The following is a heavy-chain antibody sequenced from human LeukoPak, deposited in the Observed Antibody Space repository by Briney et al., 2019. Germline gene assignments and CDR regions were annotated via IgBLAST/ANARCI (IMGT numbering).Heavy chain of an antibody. V-gene: IGHV1-69*06. J-gene: IGHJ3*02. D-gene: IGHD4-17*01. CDR1: GGTFSSYA. CDR3: ARARGDYGEYHNAFDI. CDR2: IIPIFGTA. Sequence: ASVKVSCKASGGTFSSYAISWVRQAPGQGPEWMGGIIPIFGTANYAQKFQGRVTITADKSTSTAYMELSSLRSEDTAVYYCARARGDYGEYHNAFDIWGQGTLVTVS.